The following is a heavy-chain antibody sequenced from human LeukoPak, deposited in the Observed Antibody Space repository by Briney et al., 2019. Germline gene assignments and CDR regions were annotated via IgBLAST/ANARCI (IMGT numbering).Heavy chain of an antibody. J-gene: IGHJ4*02. Sequence: GGSLRLSCAASGFTFSNAWMSWVPPAPGKGREWGGRIKSKTDGGTTDYAAPVKGRFTISRDDSKNTLYLQMNSLKTEDTAVYYCTTLPHRITIFGVVISPGPVDYWGQGTLVTVSS. CDR2: IKSKTDGGTT. CDR3: TTLPHRITIFGVVISPGPVDY. D-gene: IGHD3-3*01. V-gene: IGHV3-15*01. CDR1: GFTFSNAW.